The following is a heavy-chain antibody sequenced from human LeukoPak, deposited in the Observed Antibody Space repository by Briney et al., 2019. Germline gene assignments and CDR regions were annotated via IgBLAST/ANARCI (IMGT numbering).Heavy chain of an antibody. CDR1: GFTFSSYA. V-gene: IGHV3-23*01. J-gene: IGHJ4*02. CDR3: AKSRSPGFDY. D-gene: IGHD1-14*01. Sequence: PGRSLRLSCAASGFTFSSYAMSWVRQAPGKGLEWISASSGRGGSTYYADSVKGRFTISRDNAKNTLYLQMNSLRAEDTAVYYCAKSRSPGFDYWGQGTLVTVSS. CDR2: SSGRGGST.